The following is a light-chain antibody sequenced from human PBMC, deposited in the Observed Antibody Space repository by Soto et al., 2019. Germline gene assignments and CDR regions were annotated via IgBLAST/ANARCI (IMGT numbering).Light chain of an antibody. CDR2: GAS. J-gene: IGKJ2*01. CDR3: QQYGSSPYT. V-gene: IGKV3-20*01. Sequence: ETVLTQSPGTLSLSPGQRATLSCRASQSVSSSYLAWYQQKPGQAPRLLIYGASSRATGIPDRFSGSGSGTDFNLTISRLEPEDSAVYYCQQYGSSPYTFGQGTKLEIK. CDR1: QSVSSSY.